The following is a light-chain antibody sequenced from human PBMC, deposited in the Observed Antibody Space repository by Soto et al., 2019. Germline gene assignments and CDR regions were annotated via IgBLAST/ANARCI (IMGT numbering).Light chain of an antibody. CDR2: EVT. V-gene: IGLV2-8*01. CDR1: SSDFGVYNY. Sequence: QSALTQPASVSGSPGQSITISCTGTSSDFGVYNYVSWYQLHPGKAPKLMIYEVTKRPSGVPDRFSGSKSGNTASLTVSGLQADDEADYYCNSYVGSNNYVFGTGTKLTVL. J-gene: IGLJ1*01. CDR3: NSYVGSNNYV.